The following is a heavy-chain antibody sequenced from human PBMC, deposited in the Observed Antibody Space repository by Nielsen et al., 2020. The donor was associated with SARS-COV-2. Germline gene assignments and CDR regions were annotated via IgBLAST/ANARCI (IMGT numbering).Heavy chain of an antibody. D-gene: IGHD3-10*01. J-gene: IGHJ4*02. Sequence: GESLKISCAASGFTFSSYGMHWVRQAPGKGLEWVAVISYDGSNKYYADSVKGRFTISRDNSKNTLYLQMNSLRAEDTAVYYCAKDSSYYGSGSYFDYWGQGTLVTVSS. CDR1: GFTFSSYG. CDR2: ISYDGSNK. CDR3: AKDSSYYGSGSYFDY. V-gene: IGHV3-30*18.